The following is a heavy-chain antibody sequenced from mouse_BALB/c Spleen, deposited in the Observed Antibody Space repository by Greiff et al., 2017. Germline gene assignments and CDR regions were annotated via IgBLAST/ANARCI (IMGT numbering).Heavy chain of an antibody. CDR2: ISDGVSYT. CDR3: ARDGNYYGYGTDAMDY. Sequence: EVKVVESGGGLVKPGGSLKLSCAASGFTFSDYYMYWVRQTPEKRLEWVATISDGVSYTYYPDSVKGRFTISRDNAKNNLYLQMSSLKSEDTAMYYCARDGNYYGYGTDAMDYWGQGTSVTVSS. J-gene: IGHJ4*01. D-gene: IGHD1-2*01. CDR1: GFTFSDYY. V-gene: IGHV5-4*02.